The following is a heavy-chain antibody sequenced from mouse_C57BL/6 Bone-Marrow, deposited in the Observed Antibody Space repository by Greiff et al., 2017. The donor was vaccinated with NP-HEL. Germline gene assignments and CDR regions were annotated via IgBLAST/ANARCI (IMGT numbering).Heavy chain of an antibody. CDR1: GYTFTSYW. J-gene: IGHJ1*03. Sequence: QVQLQQSGAELAKPGASVKLSCKASGYTFTSYWMHWVKQRPGQGLEWIGYINPSSGYTKYNQKFKDKATLTADKSSSTAYMQLSSLTYEDSAVYYCARGANWDYWYFDVWGTGTTVTVSS. CDR3: ARGANWDYWYFDV. CDR2: INPSSGYT. V-gene: IGHV1-7*01. D-gene: IGHD4-1*01.